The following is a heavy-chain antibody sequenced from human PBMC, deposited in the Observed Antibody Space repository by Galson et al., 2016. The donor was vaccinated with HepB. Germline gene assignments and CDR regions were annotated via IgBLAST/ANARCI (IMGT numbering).Heavy chain of an antibody. Sequence: SCKASGYTFTSYDINWVRQAAGQGLEWMGWMNPNSGNPGYAQKFQGRVTMTRNTSISTAYMELSSLRSEDTAVYYCARHPPRWFEELLVYGMDAWGQGTTVTVSS. CDR3: ARHPPRWFEELLVYGMDA. V-gene: IGHV1-8*01. CDR1: GYTFTSYD. CDR2: MNPNSGNP. D-gene: IGHD3-10*01. J-gene: IGHJ6*02.